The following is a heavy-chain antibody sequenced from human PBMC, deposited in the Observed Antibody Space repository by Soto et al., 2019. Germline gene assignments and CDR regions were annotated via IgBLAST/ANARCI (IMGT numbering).Heavy chain of an antibody. CDR3: ARGPGISAARLKY. J-gene: IGHJ4*02. D-gene: IGHD3-16*01. CDR2: INYYGNT. Sequence: ETLSLTCADSVASFSSYFWTWIRQPPGKGLEWIGEINYYGNTNYNPSLESRVIISLDTSKKQFSLKLNSVTAADTAVYYCARGPGISAARLKYWGPGTLVTVSS. V-gene: IGHV4-34*01. CDR1: VASFSSYF.